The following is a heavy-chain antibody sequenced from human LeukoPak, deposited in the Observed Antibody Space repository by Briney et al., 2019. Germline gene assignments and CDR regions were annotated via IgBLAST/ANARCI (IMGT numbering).Heavy chain of an antibody. V-gene: IGHV3-72*01. CDR3: ARASYYYDSSGYYNYYYGMDV. Sequence: QTGGSLRLSCAASGFTFSSYSMNWVRQAPGKGLEWVGRTRNKANSYTTEYAASVKGRFTISRDDSKNSLYLQMNSLKTEDTAVYYCARASYYYDSSGYYNYYYGMDVWGQGTTVTVSS. D-gene: IGHD3-22*01. CDR2: TRNKANSYTT. J-gene: IGHJ6*02. CDR1: GFTFSSYS.